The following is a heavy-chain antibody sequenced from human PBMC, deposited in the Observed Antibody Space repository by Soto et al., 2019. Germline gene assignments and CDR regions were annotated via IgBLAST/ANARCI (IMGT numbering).Heavy chain of an antibody. V-gene: IGHV3-49*05. J-gene: IGHJ4*02. CDR3: TRAALTIFGVGSVSD. Sequence: EVQLVESGGGLVKPGRSLRLSCTASGFTLGAYAMRWFRQAPGKGLEWVGFIRSKAYGGTTEYAASVKGRFTISRDDSKSIAYLQMNSLKTEDTAVYYCTRAALTIFGVGSVSDWGQGTLVTVSS. CDR1: GFTLGAYA. CDR2: IRSKAYGGTT. D-gene: IGHD3-3*01.